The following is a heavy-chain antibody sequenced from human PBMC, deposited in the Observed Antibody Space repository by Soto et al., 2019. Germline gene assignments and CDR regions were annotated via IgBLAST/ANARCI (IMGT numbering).Heavy chain of an antibody. CDR2: IYPGDSDT. D-gene: IGHD6-13*01. CDR3: PRLHQQAPYYYYGMDV. CDR1: GYSFTSYW. Sequence: GESLKISCKGSGYSFTSYWIGWVRQMPGKGLEWMGIIYPGDSDTRYSPSFQGQVTISADKSISTAYLQWSSLKASDTAMYYCPRLHQQAPYYYYGMDVWGQGTTVTVSS. J-gene: IGHJ6*02. V-gene: IGHV5-51*01.